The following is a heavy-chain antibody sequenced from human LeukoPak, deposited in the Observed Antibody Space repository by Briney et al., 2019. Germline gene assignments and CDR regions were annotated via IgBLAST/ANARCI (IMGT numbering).Heavy chain of an antibody. J-gene: IGHJ4*02. V-gene: IGHV3-7*01. CDR1: GFTFSSYW. D-gene: IGHD1-1*01. CDR2: IKQDGSEK. Sequence: GGSLRLSCAASGFTFSSYWMSWVRQAPGKGLEWVANIKQDGSEKYYVDSVKGRFTISRDNAKNSLYLQMNSLRAEDTAVYFCASGELDSLYYFDYWGQGTLVTVSS. CDR3: ASGELDSLYYFDY.